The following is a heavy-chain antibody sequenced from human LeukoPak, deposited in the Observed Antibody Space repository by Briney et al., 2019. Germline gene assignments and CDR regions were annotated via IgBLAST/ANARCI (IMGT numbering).Heavy chain of an antibody. CDR3: ARDRGESDDYYYYGMDV. V-gene: IGHV1-18*01. CDR1: GYTFTSYG. CDR2: ISAYNGNT. J-gene: IGHJ6*02. D-gene: IGHD3-16*01. Sequence: GASVKVSCKASGYTFTSYGISWVRQAPGQGLEWMGWISAYNGNTNYAQKLQGRVTMTTDTSTSTAYMELRSLRSDDTAVYYCARDRGESDDYYYYGMDVWGQGTTVTVSS.